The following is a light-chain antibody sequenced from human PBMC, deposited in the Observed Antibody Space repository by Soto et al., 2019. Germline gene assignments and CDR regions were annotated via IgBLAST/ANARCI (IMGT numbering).Light chain of an antibody. CDR2: EVS. CDR1: SSDVGGYNY. CDR3: SSYTSSSPYV. V-gene: IGLV2-14*01. J-gene: IGLJ1*01. Sequence: QSALTQPASVSGSPGQSITISCTGTSSDVGGYNYVSWYQQHPGKAPQLMIYEVSNRPSGVSNRFSGSKSGNTASLTSSGLQAEDEADYYCSSYTSSSPYVFGTGTKLTVL.